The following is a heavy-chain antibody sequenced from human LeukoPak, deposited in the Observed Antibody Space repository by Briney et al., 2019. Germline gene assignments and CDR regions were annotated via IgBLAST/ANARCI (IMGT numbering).Heavy chain of an antibody. CDR1: GFTFSSYA. V-gene: IGHV3-23*01. D-gene: IGHD3-22*01. CDR2: ISGSGGST. Sequence: GGSLRLSCAASGFTFSSYAMSWVRQAPGEGLKWVSAISGSGGSTYYADSVKGRFTISRDNSKNTLYLQMNSLRAEDTAVYYCAKSPRLSVVVISFDYWGQGTLVTVSS. J-gene: IGHJ4*02. CDR3: AKSPRLSVVVISFDY.